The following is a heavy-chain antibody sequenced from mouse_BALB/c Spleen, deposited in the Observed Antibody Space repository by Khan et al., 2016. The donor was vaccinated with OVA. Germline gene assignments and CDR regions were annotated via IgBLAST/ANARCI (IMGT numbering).Heavy chain of an antibody. CDR1: GFTFSGFW. J-gene: IGHJ1*01. V-gene: IGHV11-2*02. CDR3: MRYDGYYWYFDV. D-gene: IGHD2-3*01. Sequence: EVELVESGGGLVQPGGSRGLSCEGSGFTFSGFWMSWARQTPGKTLEWIGDINSDGSAINYAPSIKDRFTIFRDNDKSTLYLQMSNVRSEDTATYFCMRYDGYYWYFDVWGAGTTVTVSS. CDR2: INSDGSAI.